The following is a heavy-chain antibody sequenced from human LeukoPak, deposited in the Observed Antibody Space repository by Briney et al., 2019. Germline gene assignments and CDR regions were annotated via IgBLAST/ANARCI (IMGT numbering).Heavy chain of an antibody. CDR3: ARVFLYAGYCSGGSCYSDY. V-gene: IGHV4-38-2*02. CDR1: GYSISSGYY. J-gene: IGHJ4*02. Sequence: SETLSPTCTVSGYSISSGYYWGWIRPPPGKGLEWIGSIYHSGSTYYNPSLKSRVTISVDTSKNQFSLKLSSVTAADTAVCYCARVFLYAGYCSGGSCYSDYWGQGTLVTVSS. CDR2: IYHSGST. D-gene: IGHD2-15*01.